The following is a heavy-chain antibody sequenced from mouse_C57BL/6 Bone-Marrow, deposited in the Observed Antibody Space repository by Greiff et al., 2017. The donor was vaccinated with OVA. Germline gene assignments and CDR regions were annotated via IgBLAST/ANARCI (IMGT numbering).Heavy chain of an antibody. V-gene: IGHV10-1*01. J-gene: IGHJ4*01. Sequence: EVKLVESGGGLVQPKGSLKLSCAASGFSFNTYAMNWVRQAPGKGLEWVARIRSKSNNYATYYADSVKDRFTISRDDSESMLYLQMNNLKTEDTAMYYCVRHGYYAMDYRGQGTSVTVSS. CDR2: IRSKSNNYAT. CDR1: GFSFNTYA. CDR3: VRHGYYAMDY.